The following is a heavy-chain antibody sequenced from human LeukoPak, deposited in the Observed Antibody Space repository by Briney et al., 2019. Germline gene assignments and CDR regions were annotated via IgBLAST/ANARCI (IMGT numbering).Heavy chain of an antibody. Sequence: GGSLRLSCAASGFVFSSYGMHWVRQAPGKGLEWVAFIRYDGSNKYYVDSVRGRFTIARDSSKTTLYLQMNSLRAEDTAVYYCAKDLGGDRTRPHFDYWGQGTLVTVSS. D-gene: IGHD1-1*01. CDR2: IRYDGSNK. J-gene: IGHJ4*02. CDR1: GFVFSSYG. V-gene: IGHV3-30*02. CDR3: AKDLGGDRTRPHFDY.